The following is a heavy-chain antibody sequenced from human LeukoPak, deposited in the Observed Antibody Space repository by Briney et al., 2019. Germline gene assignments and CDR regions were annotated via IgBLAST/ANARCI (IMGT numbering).Heavy chain of an antibody. J-gene: IGHJ3*02. Sequence: GRSLRLSCAASGFTFSSYGMHWVRQAPDKGLELVAIIWYDGSDKYYADSVKGRFTISRDNSKNTLYLQMNSLRAEDTAVYFCARDDRKGDAYNRRGGGAFDIWGQGTMVTVSS. CDR1: GFTFSSYG. D-gene: IGHD5-24*01. CDR3: ARDDRKGDAYNRRGGGAFDI. CDR2: IWYDGSDK. V-gene: IGHV3-33*01.